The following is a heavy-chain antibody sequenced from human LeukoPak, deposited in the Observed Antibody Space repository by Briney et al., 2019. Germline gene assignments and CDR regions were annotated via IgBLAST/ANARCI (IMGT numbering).Heavy chain of an antibody. D-gene: IGHD2-2*01. Sequence: GASVKVSCKASGYTFTSYDINWVRQATGQGLEWMGWMNPNSGNTGYAQKFQGRVTMTRDTSISTAYMELSSLRSEDTAVYYCARFWIVVVPAAMTVDYYGMDVWGQGTTVTVSS. J-gene: IGHJ6*02. CDR3: ARFWIVVVPAAMTVDYYGMDV. CDR1: GYTFTSYD. CDR2: MNPNSGNT. V-gene: IGHV1-8*01.